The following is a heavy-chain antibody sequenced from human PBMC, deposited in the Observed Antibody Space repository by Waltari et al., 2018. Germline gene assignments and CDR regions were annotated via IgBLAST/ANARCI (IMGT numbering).Heavy chain of an antibody. CDR3: ARDRELIIDY. J-gene: IGHJ4*02. CDR1: GFHFSSYR. D-gene: IGHD1-26*01. Sequence: EVQLVESGGGLVQPGGSLRLPFSTSGFHFSSYRMNWVRQAPGKVLEWVSYMSSSSSTIYYADAVKGRFTISRDNAKNSLYLQMNSLRAEDTAVYYCARDRELIIDYWGQGTLVTVSS. CDR2: MSSSSSTI. V-gene: IGHV3-48*01.